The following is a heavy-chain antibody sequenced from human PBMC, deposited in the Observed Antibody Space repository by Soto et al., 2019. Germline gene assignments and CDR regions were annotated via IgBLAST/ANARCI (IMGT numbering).Heavy chain of an antibody. CDR2: IIPIFGTA. D-gene: IGHD2-15*01. CDR1: GGTFSSYA. CDR3: ARDPGIVVVVAAKLNYYYGMDV. J-gene: IGHJ6*02. V-gene: IGHV1-69*13. Sequence: GASVKVSCKASGGTFSSYAISWVRQAPGQGLEWMGGIIPIFGTANYAQKFQGRVTITADESTSTAYMELSSLRSEDTAVYYCARDPGIVVVVAAKLNYYYGMDVWGQGTTVTVS.